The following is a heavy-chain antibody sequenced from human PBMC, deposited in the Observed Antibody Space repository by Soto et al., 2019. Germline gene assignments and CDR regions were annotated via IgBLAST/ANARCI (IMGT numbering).Heavy chain of an antibody. CDR3: ARHEQFYYYYYGMDV. V-gene: IGHV5-51*01. CDR1: GYSCTTYW. J-gene: IGHJ6*02. D-gene: IGHD4-4*01. CDR2: INPGDSDI. Sequence: ESLKISCKASGYSCTTYWIAWVRQIPGKGLEWMGIINPGDSDIRYSPSFQGQVTISADNSISTAYLQWSSLKASDTAMYYCARHEQFYYYYYGMDVWGQGTAVTVSS.